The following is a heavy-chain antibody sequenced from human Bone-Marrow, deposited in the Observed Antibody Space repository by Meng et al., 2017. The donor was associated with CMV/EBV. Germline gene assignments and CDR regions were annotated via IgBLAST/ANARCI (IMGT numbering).Heavy chain of an antibody. V-gene: IGHV3-30-3*01. CDR3: ARDWSLGYCSGGPCPDDAFDI. D-gene: IGHD2-15*01. J-gene: IGHJ3*02. CDR1: A. CDR2: ISYDGTNK. Sequence: AMHWGRQAAGKGLEWVAVISYDGTNKYYADSVKGRFTISRDNSKNTLFLQMNSLRPEDTAVYYCARDWSLGYCSGGPCPDDAFDIWGQGTMVTVSS.